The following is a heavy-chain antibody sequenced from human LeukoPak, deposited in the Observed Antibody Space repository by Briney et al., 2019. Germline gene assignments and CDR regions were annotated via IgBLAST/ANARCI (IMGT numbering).Heavy chain of an antibody. D-gene: IGHD1-26*01. CDR3: AIHSGSYDFFDY. Sequence: SETLSLTCTVSGGSISSSSYYWGWIRQPPGKGLEWIGSIYYSGSTSYNPSLKSRVTISVDTSKNQFSLKLSSVTAADTAVYYCAIHSGSYDFFDYWGQGTLVTVSS. V-gene: IGHV4-39*01. CDR1: GGSISSSSYY. CDR2: IYYSGST. J-gene: IGHJ4*02.